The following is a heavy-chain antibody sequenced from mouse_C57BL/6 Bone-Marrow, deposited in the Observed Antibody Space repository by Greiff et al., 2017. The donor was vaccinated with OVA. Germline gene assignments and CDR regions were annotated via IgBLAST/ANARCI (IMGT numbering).Heavy chain of an antibody. D-gene: IGHD1-1*01. CDR1: GYTFTDYN. CDR2: INPNNGGT. J-gene: IGHJ4*01. Sequence: EVKLMESGPELVKPGASVKIPCKASGYTFTDYNMDWVKQSHGKSLEWIGDINPNNGGTIYNQKFKGKATLTVDKSSSTAYMELRSLTSEDTAVYYCASFHYYGSSYHYAMDYWGQGTSVTVSS. V-gene: IGHV1-18*01. CDR3: ASFHYYGSSYHYAMDY.